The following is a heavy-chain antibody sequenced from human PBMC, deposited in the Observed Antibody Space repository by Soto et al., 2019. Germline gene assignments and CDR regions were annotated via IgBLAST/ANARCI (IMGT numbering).Heavy chain of an antibody. CDR2: IYTSGST. D-gene: IGHD3-10*01. CDR1: GGSISSYY. Sequence: PSETLSLTCTVSGGSISSYYWSWIRQPSGKGLEWIGRIYTSGSTNYNPSLKSRVTMSVDTSKNQSSLKLSSVTAADTAVYYCARDLKFGQADYWGQGSQVTVSS. V-gene: IGHV4-4*07. J-gene: IGHJ4*02. CDR3: ARDLKFGQADY.